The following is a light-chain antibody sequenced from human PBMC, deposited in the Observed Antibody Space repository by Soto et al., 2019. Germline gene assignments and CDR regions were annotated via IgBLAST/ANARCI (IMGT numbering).Light chain of an antibody. CDR1: QSVGTY. J-gene: IGKJ1*01. Sequence: DIVLTQSPVTLSSSPVERATLSCSASQSVGTYLAWYQQTPGHAPRLLIFDASKRATGIPARFSGSGSGTDFTLTISSLETEDLAVYYCQHRSNWPSWTFGPGTKVDIK. V-gene: IGKV3-11*01. CDR2: DAS. CDR3: QHRSNWPSWT.